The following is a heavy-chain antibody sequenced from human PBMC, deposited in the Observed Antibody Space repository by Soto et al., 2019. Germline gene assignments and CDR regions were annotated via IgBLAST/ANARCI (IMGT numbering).Heavy chain of an antibody. CDR2: IYPGDSYT. Sequence: PGESLTISRKVSGYRFTSYWIVWVLQMPANGLEWMGIIYPGDSYTRYSPSFQGQATISADKSISTAYLQWSSLKASDTAMYYRARGDILAGFRGSSYGPVDYWGQGTMVTVSS. CDR3: ARGDILAGFRGSSYGPVDY. J-gene: IGHJ4*02. D-gene: IGHD5-18*01. V-gene: IGHV5-51*03. CDR1: GYRFTSYW.